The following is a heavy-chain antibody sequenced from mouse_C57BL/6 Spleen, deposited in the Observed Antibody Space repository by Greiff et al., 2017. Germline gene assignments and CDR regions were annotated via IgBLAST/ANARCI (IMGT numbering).Heavy chain of an antibody. CDR1: GYAFSSYW. Sequence: QVQLQQSGAELVKPGASVKISCKASGYAFSSYWMNWVKQRPGKGLEWIGQIYPGDGDTNYNGKFKGKATLTADKSSSTAYMQLSSLTSEDSAVYFCARFDDGYYYYAMDYWGQGTSVTVSS. CDR3: ARFDDGYYYYAMDY. D-gene: IGHD2-3*01. CDR2: IYPGDGDT. V-gene: IGHV1-80*01. J-gene: IGHJ4*01.